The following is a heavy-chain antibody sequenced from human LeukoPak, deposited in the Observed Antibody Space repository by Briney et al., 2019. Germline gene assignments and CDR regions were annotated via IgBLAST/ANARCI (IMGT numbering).Heavy chain of an antibody. J-gene: IGHJ6*03. Sequence: PGGSLRLSCTASGFTFGDYAMSWVRQAPGKGLEWVGFIRSKAYGGTTEYAASVKGRFTISRDDSKSIAYLQMNSLKTEDTAVYYCTRDELLYYDSSGTLPQGLYYYYMDVWGKGTTVTISS. CDR3: TRDELLYYDSSGTLPQGLYYYYMDV. V-gene: IGHV3-49*04. D-gene: IGHD3-22*01. CDR2: IRSKAYGGTT. CDR1: GFTFGDYA.